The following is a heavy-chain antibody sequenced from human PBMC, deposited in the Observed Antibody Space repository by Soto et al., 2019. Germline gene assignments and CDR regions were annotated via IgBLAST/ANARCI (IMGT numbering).Heavy chain of an antibody. V-gene: IGHV1-69*01. CDR2: IIPIFGTA. Sequence: QVQLVQSGAEVKKPGSSVKVSCKASGGTFSSYAISWVRQAPGQGLEWMGGIIPIFGTANYAQKFQGRVTITADESTRTAYMELSSLRSEDTAVYYCAREREGQQLATYYFDYWGQGTLVTVSS. D-gene: IGHD6-13*01. J-gene: IGHJ4*02. CDR3: AREREGQQLATYYFDY. CDR1: GGTFSSYA.